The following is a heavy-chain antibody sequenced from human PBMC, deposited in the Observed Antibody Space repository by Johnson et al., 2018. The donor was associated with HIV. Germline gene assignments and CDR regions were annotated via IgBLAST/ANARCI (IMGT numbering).Heavy chain of an antibody. CDR2: ISYDGSKK. CDR1: GFSFSNYA. Sequence: QVQLVESGGGVVQPGRSLRLSCAASGFSFSNYAMHWVRQAPGKGLEWVAVISYDGSKKYHADSVKGRFTISRDHSKNTLYLQMNSLRAEDTAVYYCAKDAVTDDAFDIWGQGTMVTVSS. J-gene: IGHJ3*02. V-gene: IGHV3-30*04. D-gene: IGHD4-17*01. CDR3: AKDAVTDDAFDI.